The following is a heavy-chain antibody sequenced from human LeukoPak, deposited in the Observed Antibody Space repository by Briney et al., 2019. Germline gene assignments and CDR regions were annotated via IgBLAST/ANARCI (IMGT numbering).Heavy chain of an antibody. D-gene: IGHD4-17*01. Sequence: ASVKVSCKASGYTFTSYDINWVRQATGQGLEWMGWMNPNSGNTGYAQKFQGRVTITRNTSISTAYMELSSLRSEDTAVYYCARVDYGDYKGSIRYWFDPWGQGTLVTVSS. V-gene: IGHV1-8*03. CDR1: GYTFTSYD. CDR2: MNPNSGNT. J-gene: IGHJ5*02. CDR3: ARVDYGDYKGSIRYWFDP.